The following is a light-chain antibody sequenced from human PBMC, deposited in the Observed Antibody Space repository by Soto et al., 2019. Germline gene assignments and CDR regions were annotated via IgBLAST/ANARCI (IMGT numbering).Light chain of an antibody. CDR3: LQDINYPWT. V-gene: IGKV1-6*01. CDR2: GAT. CDR1: QGIGNA. Sequence: AIPMTQSPSSLSASVGAGVTISCRARQGIGNALGWYQQKPGKPPKVLIYGATTLQIGGPPRFSGRGSGTHFTTAIRSMQHEDSATYYCLQDINYPWTFGQGTKLDIK. J-gene: IGKJ1*01.